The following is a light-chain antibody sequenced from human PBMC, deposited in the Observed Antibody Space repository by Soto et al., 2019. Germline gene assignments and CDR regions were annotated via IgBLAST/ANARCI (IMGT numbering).Light chain of an antibody. Sequence: IVLTQCPFPLPITPGEAASLSCRSSQSLLHKNGNNYFNWYLQKPGQSPRVLIYMGTNRSGGVADRCSGGGGGDYVILKISRVDAEDVVYYCWMYPRQSWTFGGGTKVDIK. CDR3: MYPRQSWT. V-gene: IGKV2-28*01. CDR1: QSLLHKNGNNY. CDR2: MGT. J-gene: IGKJ4*02.